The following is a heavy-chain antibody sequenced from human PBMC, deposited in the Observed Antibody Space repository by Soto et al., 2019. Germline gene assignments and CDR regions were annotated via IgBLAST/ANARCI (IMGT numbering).Heavy chain of an antibody. CDR1: GFTISDHY. CDR3: ARVRYSSGWALDY. J-gene: IGHJ4*02. D-gene: IGHD6-19*01. V-gene: IGHV3-72*01. CDR2: TRNKANSYTT. Sequence: EVQLVESGGDLVQPGGSLRLSCAVSGFTISDHYMDWVRQAPGKGLEWVGRTRNKANSYTTEYAASVKGRFTIFRDESENSLYLQMNSLKTDDMAVYYCARVRYSSGWALDYWGQGTLVTVSS.